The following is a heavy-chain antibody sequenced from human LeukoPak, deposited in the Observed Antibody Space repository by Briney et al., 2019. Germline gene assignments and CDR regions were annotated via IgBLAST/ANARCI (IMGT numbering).Heavy chain of an antibody. Sequence: GGSLRLSCAASGFTFSSYAMSWVRQAPGKGLEWVSYISSSGSTVYYADSVKGRFTISRDNAKNSLYLQMNSLRAEDTAVYYCASRGDPYYYDSSVTRHYAWGQGTLVTVSS. CDR1: GFTFSSYA. CDR2: ISSSGSTV. J-gene: IGHJ5*02. D-gene: IGHD3-22*01. CDR3: ASRGDPYYYDSSVTRHYA. V-gene: IGHV3-48*03.